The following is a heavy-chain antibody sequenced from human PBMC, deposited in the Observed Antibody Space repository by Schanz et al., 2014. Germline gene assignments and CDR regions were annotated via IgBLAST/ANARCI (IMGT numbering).Heavy chain of an antibody. CDR2: IKSNTDGGTT. CDR1: GFTFTNAW. Sequence: DVQLVESGGGLVQPGGSLRLSCVVSGFTFTNAWMSWVRQAPGKGLEWVGRIKSNTDGGTTDYATPVKGRFTISRDESKNSVYLQMNSLQTDDTAVYYCFSMHYGNSVYWGQGTLVTVSS. D-gene: IGHD3-3*02. J-gene: IGHJ4*02. V-gene: IGHV3-15*01. CDR3: FSMHYGNSVY.